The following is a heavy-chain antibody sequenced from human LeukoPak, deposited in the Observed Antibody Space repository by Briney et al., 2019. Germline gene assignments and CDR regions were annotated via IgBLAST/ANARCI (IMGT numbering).Heavy chain of an antibody. Sequence: SETLSLTCSVSGYSISSGYYWGWIRQPPGKGLEYIGNIYHSGSIYYSPSLKSRVTISVDTSRNQFSLKVYSVTAADTAVYFCARRVTTVTTSWFDPWGQGTLVTVSS. CDR3: ARRVTTVTTSWFDP. CDR2: IYHSGSI. J-gene: IGHJ5*02. CDR1: GYSISSGYY. D-gene: IGHD4-11*01. V-gene: IGHV4-38-2*02.